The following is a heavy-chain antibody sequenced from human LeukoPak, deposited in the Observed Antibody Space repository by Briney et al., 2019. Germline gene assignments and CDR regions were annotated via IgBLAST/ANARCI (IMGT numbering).Heavy chain of an antibody. Sequence: GGSLRLSCAASGFTFSSYAMSWVRQAPGKGLEWVSAISGSGGSTYYADSVKGRFTISRDNSKNTLYLQMNSLRAEDTAVYYCANSDPVLRYFDWLWAHQYYYGMDVWGQGTTVTVSS. D-gene: IGHD3-9*01. CDR3: ANSDPVLRYFDWLWAHQYYYGMDV. J-gene: IGHJ6*02. CDR1: GFTFSSYA. CDR2: ISGSGGST. V-gene: IGHV3-23*01.